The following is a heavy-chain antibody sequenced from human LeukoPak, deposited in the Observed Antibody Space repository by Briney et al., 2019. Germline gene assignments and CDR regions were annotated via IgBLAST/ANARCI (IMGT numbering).Heavy chain of an antibody. Sequence: ASVKVSCKVSGYTLTELSMHWVRQAPGKGLEWMGGFDPEDGETIYAQKFQGRVTMTEDTSTDTAYMELSSLRSEDTAVYYCATSFLRYYYGERPDFDYWGQGTLVTVSS. J-gene: IGHJ4*02. D-gene: IGHD3-10*01. V-gene: IGHV1-24*01. CDR1: GYTLTELS. CDR2: FDPEDGET. CDR3: ATSFLRYYYGERPDFDY.